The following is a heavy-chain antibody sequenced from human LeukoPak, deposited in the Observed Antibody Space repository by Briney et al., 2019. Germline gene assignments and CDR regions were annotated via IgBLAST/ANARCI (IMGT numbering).Heavy chain of an antibody. CDR2: ISGSGGST. CDR3: AKSFDVLRPNWFDP. J-gene: IGHJ5*02. Sequence: GGSLRLSCAASGFTFYSYGMSWVRQAPGKGLEWVSAISGSGGSTYYADSVKGRFTISRDNSKNTLYLQMNSLRAEDTAVYYCAKSFDVLRPNWFDPWGQGTLVTVSS. D-gene: IGHD3-3*01. CDR1: GFTFYSYG. V-gene: IGHV3-23*01.